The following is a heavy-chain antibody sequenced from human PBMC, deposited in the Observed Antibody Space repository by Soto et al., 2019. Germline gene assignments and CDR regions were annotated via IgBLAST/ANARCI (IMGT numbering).Heavy chain of an antibody. CDR2: ISGSGGST. J-gene: IGHJ5*02. CDR3: AKKPVRGGYDRPPFNWFDP. V-gene: IGHV3-23*01. CDR1: GFTFSSYA. D-gene: IGHD5-12*01. Sequence: EVQLLESGGGLVQPGGSLRLSCAASGFTFSSYAMSWVRQAPGKGLEWVSAISGSGGSTYYADSVKGRFTISRDNSKNTLYLQMNSLRAEDTAVYYCAKKPVRGGYDRPPFNWFDPWGQGTLVTVSS.